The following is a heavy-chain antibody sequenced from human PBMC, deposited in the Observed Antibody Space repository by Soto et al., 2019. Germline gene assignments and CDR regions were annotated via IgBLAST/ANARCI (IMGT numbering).Heavy chain of an antibody. J-gene: IGHJ4*02. Sequence: GGSLRLSCAASGFTFSSYAMSWVRQAPGKGLEWVSAISGSGGSTYYADSVKGRFTISRDNSKNTLYLQMNSLRAEDTAVYYCAKGRWGYCSSTSCYNPNWGQGTLVTVSS. CDR2: ISGSGGST. D-gene: IGHD2-2*01. CDR1: GFTFSSYA. CDR3: AKGRWGYCSSTSCYNPN. V-gene: IGHV3-23*01.